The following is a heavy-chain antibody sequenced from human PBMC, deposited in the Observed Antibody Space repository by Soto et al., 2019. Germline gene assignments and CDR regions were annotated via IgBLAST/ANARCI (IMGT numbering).Heavy chain of an antibody. CDR2: IFSNDEK. D-gene: IGHD3-3*01. V-gene: IGHV2-26*01. CDR3: ARIVAYYDFWSGYYTSYYYYYMDV. J-gene: IGHJ6*03. CDR1: GFSLSNARMG. Sequence: QVTLKESGPVLVKPTETLTLTCTVSGFSLSNARMGVSWIRQPPGKALEWLAHIFSNDEKSYSTSLKSRLTISKDTSKSQVVLTMTNMDPVDTATYYCARIVAYYDFWSGYYTSYYYYYMDVWGKGTTVTVSS.